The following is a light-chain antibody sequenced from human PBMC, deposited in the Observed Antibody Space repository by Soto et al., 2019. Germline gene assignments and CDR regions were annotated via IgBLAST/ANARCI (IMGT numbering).Light chain of an antibody. V-gene: IGKV3-20*01. Sequence: EIVLTQSPGTLSLSPGERATLSCRASQSVSSSYLAWYQQKPGQAPRLLIYGASSRATGIPDRFSGSGSGTAFTLTISRLEPEEFAVYYCQQYGSSPYTCGQGTKLEIK. CDR1: QSVSSSY. J-gene: IGKJ2*01. CDR2: GAS. CDR3: QQYGSSPYT.